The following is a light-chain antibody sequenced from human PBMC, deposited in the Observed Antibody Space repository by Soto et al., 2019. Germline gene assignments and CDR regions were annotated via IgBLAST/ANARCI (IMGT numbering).Light chain of an antibody. CDR2: LEGSGNY. CDR3: ETWDINTRV. Sequence: QPVLTQSSSASASPGSSVKLTCTLSSGHSSNVIAWHQQQPGKAPRHLMRLEGSGNYNKGSGVPDRFSGSSSGADRYLTISNLQSEDEADYYCETWDINTRVFGGGTKLTVL. V-gene: IGLV4-60*03. CDR1: SGHSSNV. J-gene: IGLJ2*01.